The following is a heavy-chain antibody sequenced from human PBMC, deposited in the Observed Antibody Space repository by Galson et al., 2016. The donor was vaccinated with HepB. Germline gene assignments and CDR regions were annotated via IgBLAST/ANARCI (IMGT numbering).Heavy chain of an antibody. Sequence: SVKVSCKASGGTFDNYAISWVRQAPGQGLEWMGGIITFLGAVHYAQTLQGRVTIYADKSTSTAYMELNSLTSQDTAVYYCARGIELLEDSIVQRAGPYYYAMDVWGQGTRVTVSS. CDR1: GGTFDNYA. J-gene: IGHJ6*02. D-gene: IGHD3-22*01. V-gene: IGHV1-69*10. CDR2: IITFLGAV. CDR3: ARGIELLEDSIVQRAGPYYYAMDV.